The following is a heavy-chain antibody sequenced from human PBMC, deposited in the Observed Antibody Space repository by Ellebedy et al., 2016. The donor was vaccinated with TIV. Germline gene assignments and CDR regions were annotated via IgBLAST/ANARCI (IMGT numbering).Heavy chain of an antibody. CDR1: GFTFSAFA. CDR2: MHGSGSGI. CDR3: AKDQVAGDGRWVFDS. V-gene: IGHV3-23*01. Sequence: PGGSLRLSCEASGFTFSAFAMGWVRQTPGKGLEWVSGMHGSGSGISYSESVKGRFIISRDNSKNILYLQMNSLRAEDTAIYYCAKDQVAGDGRWVFDSWGQGTVVTVSS. J-gene: IGHJ3*01. D-gene: IGHD5-24*01.